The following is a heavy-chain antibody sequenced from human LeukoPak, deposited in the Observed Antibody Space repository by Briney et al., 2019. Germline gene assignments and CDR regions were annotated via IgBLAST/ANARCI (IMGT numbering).Heavy chain of an antibody. CDR1: GFTFSNYA. Sequence: PGGSLRLSCAASGFTFSNYAMHWVLQAPGKGLEWVAVISYDGRNKYYADSVKGRFTISRDNSKNTLYLQMNSLRAEDTAVYYCARGSTYYDSSGQVPFDYWGQGTLVTVSS. CDR3: ARGSTYYDSSGQVPFDY. CDR2: ISYDGRNK. V-gene: IGHV3-30*04. D-gene: IGHD3-22*01. J-gene: IGHJ4*02.